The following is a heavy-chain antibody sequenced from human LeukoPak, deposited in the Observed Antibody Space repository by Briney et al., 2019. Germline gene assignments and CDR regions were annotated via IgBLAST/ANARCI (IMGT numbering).Heavy chain of an antibody. CDR2: IKLDGSEK. D-gene: IGHD4-23*01. CDR1: GFTFSAYA. V-gene: IGHV3-7*01. J-gene: IGHJ4*02. CDR3: ARSLDYGGHCFFDY. Sequence: GGFRRLSCAASGFTFSAYAMTWFRQAPGKGLEWVANIKLDGSEKYYVDSVKGRFTISRDNAKNSVFLQMNSLRAEDTAVYYCARSLDYGGHCFFDYWGQGTLVTVSS.